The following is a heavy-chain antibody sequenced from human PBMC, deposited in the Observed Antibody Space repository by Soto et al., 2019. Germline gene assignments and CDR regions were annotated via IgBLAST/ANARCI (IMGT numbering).Heavy chain of an antibody. CDR1: GFTFSNYE. V-gene: IGHV3-48*03. D-gene: IGHD1-26*01. J-gene: IGHJ6*02. CDR3: ARDLWSPLSGSYYVHYGMDV. CDR2: ISSVGSTV. Sequence: GGSLRLSCAASGFTFSNYEMNWVRQAPGKGLEWVSYISSVGSTVNYADSVKGRFTISRDNAKSSLFLQMNSLRAEDTAVYYCARDLWSPLSGSYYVHYGMDVWGQGTTVTVSS.